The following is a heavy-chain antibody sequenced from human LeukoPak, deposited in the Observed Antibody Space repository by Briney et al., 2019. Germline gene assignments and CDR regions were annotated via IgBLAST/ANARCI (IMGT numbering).Heavy chain of an antibody. CDR3: ARGGRLYSYGFGAFDI. CDR1: GFTFSNYA. V-gene: IGHV3-23*01. J-gene: IGHJ3*02. D-gene: IGHD5-18*01. Sequence: PGGSLRLSCAASGFTFSNYAMNWVRQAPGKGLEWVSAISGSGGSTYYADSVKGRFTISRDNAKNSLYLQMNSLRAEDTAVYYCARGGRLYSYGFGAFDIWGQGTMVTVSS. CDR2: ISGSGGST.